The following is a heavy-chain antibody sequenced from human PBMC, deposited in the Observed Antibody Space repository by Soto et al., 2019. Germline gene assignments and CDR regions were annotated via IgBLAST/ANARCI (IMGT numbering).Heavy chain of an antibody. J-gene: IGHJ6*03. D-gene: IGHD2-2*01. CDR3: AKEAVYCSSTSCFYYMDV. V-gene: IGHV3-23*01. CDR1: GFTFSSYA. CDR2: ISGSGGST. Sequence: GGSLRLSCAASGFTFSSYAMSWVRQAPGKGLEWVSAISGSGGSTYYADSVKGRFTISRDNSKNTLYLQMNSLRAEDTAVYYCAKEAVYCSSTSCFYYMDVWGKGTTVTVSS.